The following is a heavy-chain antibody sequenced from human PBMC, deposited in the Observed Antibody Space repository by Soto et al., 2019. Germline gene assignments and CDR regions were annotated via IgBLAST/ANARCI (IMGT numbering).Heavy chain of an antibody. D-gene: IGHD2-15*01. J-gene: IGHJ4*02. Sequence: QVQLVQSGAEVKKPGASVKVSCKASGYTFTNFGISWVRQAPGQGLEWMGWISAYNGNTNYAQNFQGRVTMTTDTTTSRAYMELRRLRSDDAAVYYRARGATPIDSGAQGTRVTVSS. CDR1: GYTFTNFG. CDR2: ISAYNGNT. V-gene: IGHV1-18*01. CDR3: ARGATPIDS.